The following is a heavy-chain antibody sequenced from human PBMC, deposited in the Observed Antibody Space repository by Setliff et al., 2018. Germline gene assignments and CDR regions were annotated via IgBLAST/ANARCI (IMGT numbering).Heavy chain of an antibody. CDR3: ARVGSKPQLGWFDP. CDR2: ISTDGSSI. V-gene: IGHV3-74*03. Sequence: GGSLRLSCVTSGFTFGTYWMHWVRQAPGQGLVWVARISTDGSSITYADSVKGRFTISRDNARNTLYLQMNSLTAEDTAVYYCARVGSKPQLGWFDPWGQGTLVTVSS. J-gene: IGHJ5*02. CDR1: GFTFGTYW. D-gene: IGHD1-26*01.